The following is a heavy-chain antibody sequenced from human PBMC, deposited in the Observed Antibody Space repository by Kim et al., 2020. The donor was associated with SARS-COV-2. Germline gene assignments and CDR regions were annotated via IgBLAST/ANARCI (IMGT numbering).Heavy chain of an antibody. J-gene: IGHJ4*02. V-gene: IGHV3-23*01. Sequence: YADSVKGRFTISRDNSKNTLYLQMNSLRAEDTAVYYCAKGQWDQVSGFDYWGQGTLVTVSS. D-gene: IGHD1-26*01. CDR3: AKGQWDQVSGFDY.